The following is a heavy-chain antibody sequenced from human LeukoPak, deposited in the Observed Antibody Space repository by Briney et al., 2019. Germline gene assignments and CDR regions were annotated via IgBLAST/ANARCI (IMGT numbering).Heavy chain of an antibody. J-gene: IGHJ4*02. D-gene: IGHD3-16*01. CDR3: ARGNPLLMITFGGLFDY. V-gene: IGHV1-18*01. CDR2: ISAYNGNT. Sequence: ASVKVSCKASGYTFTSYGISWVRQAPGQGLEWMGWISAYNGNTNYAQKLQGRVTMTTDTSTSTAYMELRSLRSDDTAVYYCARGNPLLMITFGGLFDYWGQGTLVTVSS. CDR1: GYTFTSYG.